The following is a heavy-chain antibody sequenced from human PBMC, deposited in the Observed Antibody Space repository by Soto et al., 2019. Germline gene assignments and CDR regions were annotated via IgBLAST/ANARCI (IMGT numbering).Heavy chain of an antibody. V-gene: IGHV3-21*06. J-gene: IGHJ4*02. Sequence: PGGSLRLSCTVLGFTLTNKNMNWVRQAPGKGLEWVSSISSRSTFINYADSVKGRFTISRDNDKGLVYLQMNSLRAEDTAVYYCARDPPLSMIVVVGVDDFWGQGTLVTVSS. CDR3: ARDPPLSMIVVVGVDDF. D-gene: IGHD3-22*01. CDR2: ISSRSTFI. CDR1: GFTLTNKN.